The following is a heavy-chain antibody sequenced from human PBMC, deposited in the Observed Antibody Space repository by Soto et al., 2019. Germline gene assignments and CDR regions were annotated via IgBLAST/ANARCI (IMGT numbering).Heavy chain of an antibody. V-gene: IGHV3-73*01. D-gene: IGHD2-15*01. CDR3: TRRRDPNCSGDSCYYYYGMDV. Sequence: PGGSLRLSCAASGFTFSGSAMHWVRQASGKGLEWVGRIRSKTNSYATAYAASVKGRFTISRDDSKNTAYLQMNSLKTEDTAVYYCTRRRDPNCSGDSCYYYYGMDVWGQGTTVTVSS. J-gene: IGHJ6*02. CDR1: GFTFSGSA. CDR2: IRSKTNSYAT.